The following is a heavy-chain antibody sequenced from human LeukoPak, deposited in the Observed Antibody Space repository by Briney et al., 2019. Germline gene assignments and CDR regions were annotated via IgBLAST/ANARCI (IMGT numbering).Heavy chain of an antibody. CDR2: IYSGGST. D-gene: IGHD3-16*01. Sequence: PGGSLRLSCAASGFTVSSNYMSWVRQAPGKGLEWVSVIYSGGSTYYADSVKGRFTISRHNSKNTLYLQMNSIRAEDTAVYYCARVGPITSKQGAFDIWGQGTMVTVSS. CDR1: GFTVSSNY. CDR3: ARVGPITSKQGAFDI. J-gene: IGHJ3*02. V-gene: IGHV3-53*04.